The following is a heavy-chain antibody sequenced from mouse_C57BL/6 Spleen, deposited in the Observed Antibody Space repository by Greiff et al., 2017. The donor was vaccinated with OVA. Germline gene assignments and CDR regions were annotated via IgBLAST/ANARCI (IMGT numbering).Heavy chain of an antibody. CDR3: ARRGYYYGSSQYYFDY. J-gene: IGHJ2*01. CDR2: IYPGDGDT. Sequence: VKLPQSGPELVKPGASVKISCKASGYAFSSSWLNWVKPRPGTGLEWIGRIYPGDGDTNYNGKFKGKATLTADKSSSTAYMQLSSLTSEDSAVYFWARRGYYYGSSQYYFDYWGQGTTLTVSS. CDR1: GYAFSSSW. D-gene: IGHD1-1*01. V-gene: IGHV1-82*01.